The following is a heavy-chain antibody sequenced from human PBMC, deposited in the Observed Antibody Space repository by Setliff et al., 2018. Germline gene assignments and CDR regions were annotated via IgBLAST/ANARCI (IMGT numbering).Heavy chain of an antibody. D-gene: IGHD3-22*01. J-gene: IGHJ4*02. CDR2: IRHDGSNE. Sequence: GSLRLSCAASGFTSSMYGVHWVRQAPGKGLEWVAYIRHDGSNENYADSVKGRFTISRDNSRNTLFLQMNSLRVEDTAVYYCAKDTYYYDSSGYYVFDYWGQGTXXTVSS. CDR3: AKDTYYYDSSGYYVFDY. CDR1: GFTSSMYG. V-gene: IGHV3-30*02.